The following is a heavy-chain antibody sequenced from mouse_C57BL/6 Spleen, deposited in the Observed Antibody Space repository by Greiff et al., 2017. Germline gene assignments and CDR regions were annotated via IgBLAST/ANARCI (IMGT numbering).Heavy chain of an antibody. CDR2: IHPNSGST. J-gene: IGHJ2*01. D-gene: IGHD2-4*01. Sequence: VQLQQPGAELVKPGASVKLSCKASGYTFTSYWMHWVKQRPGQGLEWIGMIHPNSGSTNYNEKFKSKATLTVDKSSSTAYMQRSSLTSEDSAVYYCAREDYYDYDGAYWGQGTTRTVSS. CDR1: GYTFTSYW. V-gene: IGHV1-64*01. CDR3: AREDYYDYDGAY.